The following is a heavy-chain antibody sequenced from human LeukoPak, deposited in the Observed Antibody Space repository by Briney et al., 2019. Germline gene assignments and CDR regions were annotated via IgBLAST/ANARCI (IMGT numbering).Heavy chain of an antibody. V-gene: IGHV3-7*01. Sequence: GGSLRLSCAASGFTFRNYWMSWVRQAPGKGLEWVANIKQDGSEKYYVDSVKGRFTISRDNVKNSLYVQVNSLRAEDTGVYYCARDEPVGATTGWGQGTLVTVSS. CDR2: IKQDGSEK. CDR1: GFTFRNYW. CDR3: ARDEPVGATTG. J-gene: IGHJ4*02. D-gene: IGHD1-26*01.